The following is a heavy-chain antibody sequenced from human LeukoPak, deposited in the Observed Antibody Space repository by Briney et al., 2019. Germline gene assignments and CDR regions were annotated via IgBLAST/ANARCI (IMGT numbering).Heavy chain of an antibody. CDR1: GGSFSGYY. J-gene: IGHJ2*01. CDR3: ARVLEGSSGQHWYFDL. V-gene: IGHV4-34*01. Sequence: TPSETLSLTCAVYGGSFSGYYWSWIRQPPGKGLEWIGEINHSGSTNYNPSLKSRVTISVDTSKNQFSLRLSSVTAADTAVYYCARVLEGSSGQHWYFDLWGCGTLVTVSS. CDR2: INHSGST. D-gene: IGHD6-19*01.